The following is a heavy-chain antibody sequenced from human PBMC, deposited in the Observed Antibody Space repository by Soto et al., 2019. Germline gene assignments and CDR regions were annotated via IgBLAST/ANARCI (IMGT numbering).Heavy chain of an antibody. Sequence: SVKVSCKASGGTFSSYAISWVRQAPGQGLEWVGGIIPSGGTANYAQQFQDRITFTGDTATSTVYMELSSLRSEDTAMYYCARPDSSGWDWDYWGQGTLVTVSS. CDR1: GGTFSSYA. V-gene: IGHV1-69*06. CDR3: ARPDSSGWDWDY. D-gene: IGHD6-19*01. CDR2: IIPSGGTA. J-gene: IGHJ4*02.